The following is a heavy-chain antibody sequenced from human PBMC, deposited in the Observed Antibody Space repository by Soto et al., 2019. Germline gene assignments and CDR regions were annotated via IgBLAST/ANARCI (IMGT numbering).Heavy chain of an antibody. Sequence: EVQLLESGGDLVQPGGSLRLSCAASGLTFSNYAMSWVRQAPGKGLEWVSSISGSGGSTNYADSVMGRFTISRDNSKNTLYLQMNSLRAEDTAVYYCAKGGKWSATVTSDGLDAWGQGTTVTVSS. CDR3: AKGGKWSATVTSDGLDA. D-gene: IGHD4-17*01. CDR1: GLTFSNYA. J-gene: IGHJ6*02. V-gene: IGHV3-23*01. CDR2: ISGSGGST.